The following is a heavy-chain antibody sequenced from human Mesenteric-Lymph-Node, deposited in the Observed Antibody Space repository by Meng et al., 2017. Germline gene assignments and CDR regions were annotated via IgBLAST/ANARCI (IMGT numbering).Heavy chain of an antibody. V-gene: IGHV4-34*12. Sequence: SWFRQPPGEGLEWIGEIVHGGSTNYNPSLKSRLTLLVDTSKNHFSLKLNSVTAADTAVYYCARSGSWYGLDFWGQGTLVTVSS. J-gene: IGHJ4*02. CDR3: ARSGSWYGLDF. CDR2: IVHGGST. D-gene: IGHD6-13*01.